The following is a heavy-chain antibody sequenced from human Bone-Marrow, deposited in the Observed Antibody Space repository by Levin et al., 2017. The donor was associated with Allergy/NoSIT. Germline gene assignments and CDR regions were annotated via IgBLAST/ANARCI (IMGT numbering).Heavy chain of an antibody. D-gene: IGHD2-2*02. V-gene: IGHV3-23*01. J-gene: IGHJ5*02. CDR1: GFTFNTYA. CDR2: ISGSGGST. CDR3: ACCVIYTNGWYNWFDP. Sequence: GGSLRLSCAASGFTFNTYAVNWVRQAPGKGLQWVSAISGSGGSTYYADSVKGRFTISRDNSKNMLYLQMTSLRAEATAGYYWACCVIYTNGWYNWFDPWGQGTVVTVSS.